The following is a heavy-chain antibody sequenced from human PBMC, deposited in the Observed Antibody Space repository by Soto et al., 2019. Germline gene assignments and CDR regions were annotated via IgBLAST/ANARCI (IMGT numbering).Heavy chain of an antibody. J-gene: IGHJ4*02. V-gene: IGHV3-23*01. CDR2: ISGSGGST. D-gene: IGHD3-22*01. Sequence: LRLSCAASGFTFSSYAMSWVRQAPGKGLEWVSAISGSGGSTYYADSVKGRFTISRDNSKNTLYLQMNSLRAEDTAVYYCANAAGYDSSGYFVYWGQGTLVTVSS. CDR3: ANAAGYDSSGYFVY. CDR1: GFTFSSYA.